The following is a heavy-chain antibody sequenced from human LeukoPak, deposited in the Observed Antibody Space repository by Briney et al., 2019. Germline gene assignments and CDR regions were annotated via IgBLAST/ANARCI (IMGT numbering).Heavy chain of an antibody. V-gene: IGHV4-34*01. CDR3: ARQSYYYNSSGSYHYFDY. J-gene: IGHJ4*02. D-gene: IGHD3-22*01. CDR1: GGSFSGYY. CDR2: MYYGGDT. Sequence: SETLSLTCAVYGGSFSGYYWSWIRQPPGQGLEWIGSMYYGGDTYYNPSLKSRVTISVDTSKNQFSLELSSVTAADTALYYCARQSYYYNSSGSYHYFDYWGQGTLVTVSS.